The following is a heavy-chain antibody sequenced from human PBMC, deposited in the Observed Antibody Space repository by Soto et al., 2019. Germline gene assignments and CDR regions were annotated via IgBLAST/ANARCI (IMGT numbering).Heavy chain of an antibody. CDR1: GGALRGFY. V-gene: IGHV4-34*01. CDR3: ARGHGSPPGGEYYYYGMDV. Sequence: SENPSPPLPVFGGALRGFYLGRGPPPPGKGGEWIGEINHSGSTNYNPSLKSRVTISVDTSKNQFSLKLSSVTAADTAVYYCARGHGSPPGGEYYYYGMDVWGQGTTVTVSS. D-gene: IGHD3-10*01. J-gene: IGHJ6*02. CDR2: INHSGST.